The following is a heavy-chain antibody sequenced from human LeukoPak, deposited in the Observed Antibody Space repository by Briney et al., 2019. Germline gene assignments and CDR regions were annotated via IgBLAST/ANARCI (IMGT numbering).Heavy chain of an antibody. V-gene: IGHV4-59*12. D-gene: IGHD6-13*01. CDR2: IYYSGST. CDR3: ARDNSDGYFDY. Sequence: PSETLSLTCTVSGGSISSYYWSWIRQPPGKGLEWIGYIYYSGSTNYNPSLKSRVTISVDTSKNQFSLKLSSVTAADTAVYYCARDNSDGYFDYWGQGTLITVSS. CDR1: GGSISSYY. J-gene: IGHJ4*02.